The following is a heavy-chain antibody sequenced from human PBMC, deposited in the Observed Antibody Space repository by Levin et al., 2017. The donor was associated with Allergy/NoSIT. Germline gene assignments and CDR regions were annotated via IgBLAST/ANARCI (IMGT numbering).Heavy chain of an antibody. CDR3: VKGGYHSSGRVDY. Sequence: LSLTCAASGFIFSSYAMSWVRQAPGKGLEWVSGVSGSGGSTYYADSVKGRFTISRDNSKSTLFLQMNSLRVEDTAVYYCVKGGYHSSGRVDYWGQGTLVTVSS. D-gene: IGHD3-22*01. CDR2: VSGSGGST. J-gene: IGHJ4*02. V-gene: IGHV3-23*01. CDR1: GFIFSSYA.